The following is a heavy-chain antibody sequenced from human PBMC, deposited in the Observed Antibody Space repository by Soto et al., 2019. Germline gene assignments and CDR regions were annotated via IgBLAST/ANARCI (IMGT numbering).Heavy chain of an antibody. J-gene: IGHJ4*02. CDR2: IIPIFGTA. Sequence: QVQLVQSGAEVKKPGSSVKVSCKASGGTFSSYAISWVRQAPGQGLEWMGGIIPIFGTANYAQKFQGRVTITADEATRTAYMKLSSLRFEDTAVYYCARNPYCGGDCYSTPFDYWGQGTLVTVSS. V-gene: IGHV1-69*12. CDR1: GGTFSSYA. CDR3: ARNPYCGGDCYSTPFDY. D-gene: IGHD2-21*02.